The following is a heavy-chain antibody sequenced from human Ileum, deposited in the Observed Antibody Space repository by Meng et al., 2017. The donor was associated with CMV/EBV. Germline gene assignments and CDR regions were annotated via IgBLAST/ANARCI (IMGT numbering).Heavy chain of an antibody. J-gene: IGHJ4*02. D-gene: IGHD6-19*01. CDR3: ARGAEQWLEMPLAY. Sequence: SGYIFSTYIITWVRQAHGQGLEWIGWISAYNGNTNYAQSFQGRVTMTTETSTSTAYMDLGSPTSEETAIYYCARGAEQWLEMPLAYWGQGTLVTVSS. CDR2: ISAYNGNT. CDR1: GYIFSTYI. V-gene: IGHV1-18*04.